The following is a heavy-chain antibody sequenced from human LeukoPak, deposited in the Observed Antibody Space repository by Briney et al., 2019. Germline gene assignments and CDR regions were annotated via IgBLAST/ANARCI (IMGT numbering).Heavy chain of an antibody. CDR1: GFTFSSYG. D-gene: IGHD1-20*01. Sequence: GGSLRLSCAASGFTFSSYGMHWVRQAPGKGLEWVAVISYDGSNKYYADSVKGRFTISRDNSKNTLYLQMNSLRAEDTAVYYCAKDNWNDGVYYLDYWGQGTLVTVSS. V-gene: IGHV3-30*18. J-gene: IGHJ4*02. CDR2: ISYDGSNK. CDR3: AKDNWNDGVYYLDY.